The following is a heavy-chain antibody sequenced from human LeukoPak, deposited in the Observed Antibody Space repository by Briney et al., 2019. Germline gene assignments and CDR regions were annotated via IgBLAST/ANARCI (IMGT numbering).Heavy chain of an antibody. J-gene: IGHJ4*02. Sequence: GGSLRLSCAASGFTFSSYAMHWVRQAPGKGLEYVSAISSNGGSTYYANSVKGRFTISRDNSKNTLYLQMGSLRAEDMAVYYCARDPEVGMSDYWGQGTLVTVSS. CDR1: GFTFSSYA. CDR2: ISSNGGST. V-gene: IGHV3-64*01. D-gene: IGHD2-21*01. CDR3: ARDPEVGMSDY.